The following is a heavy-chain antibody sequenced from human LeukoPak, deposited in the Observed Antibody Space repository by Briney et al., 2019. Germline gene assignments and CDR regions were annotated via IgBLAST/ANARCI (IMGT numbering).Heavy chain of an antibody. CDR2: ISGSGDYT. CDR3: AKDSYTSVTTPFDY. Sequence: GGSLRLSCATSGFTFSSYAMSWVRQAPGKGLEWVSAISGSGDYTYYADSVKGRFTISRDNSKNTLYVQMNSLRAEDTAVYYCAKDSYTSVTTPFDYWGQGTLVTVSS. J-gene: IGHJ4*02. D-gene: IGHD4-17*01. V-gene: IGHV3-23*01. CDR1: GFTFSSYA.